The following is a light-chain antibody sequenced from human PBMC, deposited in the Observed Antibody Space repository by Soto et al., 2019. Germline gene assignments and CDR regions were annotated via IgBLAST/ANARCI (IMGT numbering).Light chain of an antibody. CDR1: QSVSSSY. CDR3: QQYGSAPPGLT. Sequence: EIVLTQSPGTLSLSPGERATLSCRASQSVSSSYLAWYQQKPGQAPRLLIYGASSRATGIPDRFSGSGSGTDFTLTISRLEPEDFEVYYCQQYGSAPPGLTFGGGTKVEIK. CDR2: GAS. J-gene: IGKJ4*01. V-gene: IGKV3-20*01.